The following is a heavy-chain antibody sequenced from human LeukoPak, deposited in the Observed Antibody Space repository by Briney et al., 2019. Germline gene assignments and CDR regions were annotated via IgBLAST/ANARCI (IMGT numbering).Heavy chain of an antibody. J-gene: IGHJ5*02. V-gene: IGHV3-23*01. Sequence: GGSLRLSCAGSGFNLTHYVMTWVRQAPRKGLEWVSASNRYGRSKSYADSVKGRFTISRDISRSTVYLQMTSLRAEDTAVYYCARTERFDPWGQGTQVTVSS. CDR2: SNRYGRSK. D-gene: IGHD1-1*01. CDR1: GFNLTHYV. CDR3: ARTERFDP.